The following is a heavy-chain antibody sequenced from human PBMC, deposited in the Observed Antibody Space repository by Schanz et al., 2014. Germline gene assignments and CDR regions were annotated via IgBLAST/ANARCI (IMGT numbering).Heavy chain of an antibody. Sequence: EVQLVESGGGLVKPGDSLRLSCAASGFTFSSYTMKWVRQAPGKGLEWVSYISSSSSVIDYPDSVKGRFTISRDNAKNSLFLQMNSLRDEDTAVYYCARGLDHGVNGIQHWGQGTLVTVSS. CDR2: ISSSSSVI. CDR1: GFTFSSYT. CDR3: ARGLDHGVNGIQH. D-gene: IGHD4-17*01. V-gene: IGHV3-21*05. J-gene: IGHJ1*01.